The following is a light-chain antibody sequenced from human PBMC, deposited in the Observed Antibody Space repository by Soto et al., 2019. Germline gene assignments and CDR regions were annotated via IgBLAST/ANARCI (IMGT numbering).Light chain of an antibody. CDR1: SSDVGGYNY. J-gene: IGLJ1*01. CDR2: DVS. Sequence: QSALTQPRSVSGSPGQSVTISCTGTSSDVGGYNYVSWYQQHPGKAPKLMIYDVSKRPSGVPDRFSGSKSGNTASLTISGLQADDEAYDYCCSYAGSDTFVFVTGTKVTVL. CDR3: CSYAGSDTFV. V-gene: IGLV2-11*01.